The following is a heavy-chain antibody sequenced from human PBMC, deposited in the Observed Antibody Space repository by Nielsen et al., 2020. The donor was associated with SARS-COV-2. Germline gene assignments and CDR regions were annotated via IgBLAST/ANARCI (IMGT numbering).Heavy chain of an antibody. CDR3: AKDILDFWSEGGMDV. D-gene: IGHD3-3*01. CDR2: IRSKANSYAT. J-gene: IGHJ6*02. V-gene: IGHV3-73*01. Sequence: GESLKISCAASGFTFSGSAMHWVRQASGKGLEWVGRIRSKANSYATAYAASVKGRFTISRDDSKNTAYLQMNSLRAEDTALYYCAKDILDFWSEGGMDVWGQGTTVTVSS. CDR1: GFTFSGSA.